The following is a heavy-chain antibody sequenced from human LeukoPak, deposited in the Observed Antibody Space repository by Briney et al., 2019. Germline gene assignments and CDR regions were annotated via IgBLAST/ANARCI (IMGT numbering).Heavy chain of an antibody. CDR3: ARDLTVTTLAYYYYGMDV. CDR2: IYTSGST. J-gene: IGHJ6*02. Sequence: SQTLSLTCTVSGGSISSGSYYWSWIRQPAGKGLEWIGRIYTSGSTNYNPSLKSRVTISVDTSKNQFSLKLSSVTAADTAVYYCARDLTVTTLAYYYYGMDVWGQGTTVTVSS. V-gene: IGHV4-61*02. D-gene: IGHD4-17*01. CDR1: GGSISSGSYY.